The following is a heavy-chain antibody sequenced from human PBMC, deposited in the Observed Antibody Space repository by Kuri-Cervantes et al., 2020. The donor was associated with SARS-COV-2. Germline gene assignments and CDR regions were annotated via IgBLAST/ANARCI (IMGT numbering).Heavy chain of an antibody. Sequence: GESLKISCAASGFTFSGHWIHWVRQAPGKGLVWVSRINPDGSYTNNADSVKGRFTLSRDNAKNMLFLQMNSLRAEDTAVYYCAKDKYYYDSSGYVYWGQGTLVTVSS. CDR2: INPDGSYT. D-gene: IGHD3-22*01. CDR3: AKDKYYYDSSGYVY. V-gene: IGHV3-74*01. CDR1: GFTFSGHW. J-gene: IGHJ4*02.